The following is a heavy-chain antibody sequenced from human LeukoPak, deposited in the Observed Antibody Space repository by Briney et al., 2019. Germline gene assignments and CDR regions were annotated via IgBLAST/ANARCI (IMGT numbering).Heavy chain of an antibody. Sequence: GPSVKVSCKASGYTFTSYGISWVRQAPGQGLEWMGWISAYNGNTNYAQKLQGRVTMTTDTSTSTAYMELRSLRSDDTAVYYCARDMITMVRGVIVFDYWGQGTLVTVSS. CDR3: ARDMITMVRGVIVFDY. CDR1: GYTFTSYG. D-gene: IGHD3-10*01. CDR2: ISAYNGNT. V-gene: IGHV1-18*01. J-gene: IGHJ4*02.